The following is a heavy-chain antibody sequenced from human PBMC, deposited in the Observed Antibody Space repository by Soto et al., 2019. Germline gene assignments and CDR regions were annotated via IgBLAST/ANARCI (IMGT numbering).Heavy chain of an antibody. J-gene: IGHJ4*02. CDR3: ATRVLGTVLIQPAAMPFDY. CDR1: GFTFSTFA. CDR2: IWSDGDHK. V-gene: IGHV3-33*01. D-gene: IGHD2-2*01. Sequence: QVQLVESGGGVVQPGRSLRLSCAASGFTFSTFAMNWIRQAPGKGLEWVAIIWSDGDHKFYADSVKGRFTISRDNSKNTLYLKMDSLRAEDTAIYYCATRVLGTVLIQPAAMPFDYWGQGTLVTVSS.